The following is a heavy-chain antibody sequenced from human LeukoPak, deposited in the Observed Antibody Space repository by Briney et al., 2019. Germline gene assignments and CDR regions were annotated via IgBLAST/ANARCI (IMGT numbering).Heavy chain of an antibody. CDR2: ISYDGSNK. CDR3: ARVVPAATHFDY. CDR1: GFTFSSYG. D-gene: IGHD2-2*01. V-gene: IGHV3-30*03. J-gene: IGHJ4*02. Sequence: GGSLRLSCAASGFTFSSYGMHWVRQAPGKGLEWVAVISYDGSNKYYADSVKGRFTISRDNSKNTLYLQMNSLRAEDTAVYYCARVVPAATHFDYWGQGTLVTVSS.